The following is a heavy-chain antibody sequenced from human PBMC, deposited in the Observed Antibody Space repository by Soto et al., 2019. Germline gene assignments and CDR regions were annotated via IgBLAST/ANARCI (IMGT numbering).Heavy chain of an antibody. D-gene: IGHD3-22*01. Sequence: GASVKVSCKASGYTFTSYGISWVRQAPGQGLEWMGWISAYNGNTNYAQKLQGRVTMTTDTSTSTAYMELRSLRSDDTAVYYCAREACDSSGYGPFDIWGQGTMVTVSS. V-gene: IGHV1-18*01. CDR1: GYTFTSYG. J-gene: IGHJ3*02. CDR2: ISAYNGNT. CDR3: AREACDSSGYGPFDI.